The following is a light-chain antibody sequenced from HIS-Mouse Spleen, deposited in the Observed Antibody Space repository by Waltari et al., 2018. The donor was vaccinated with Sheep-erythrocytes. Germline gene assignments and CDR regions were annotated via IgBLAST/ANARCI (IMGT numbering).Light chain of an antibody. CDR3: QQYDNLPSLT. CDR1: QDISNY. CDR2: DAS. Sequence: DIQMTQSPSSLSASVGDRVTITCQASQDISNYLNWYQQKPGKAPKLLIYDASNLETGVPSRFSGSSSGTEFTFTISSLQPEDIATSYCQQYDNLPSLTFGGGTKVEIK. J-gene: IGKJ4*01. V-gene: IGKV1-33*01.